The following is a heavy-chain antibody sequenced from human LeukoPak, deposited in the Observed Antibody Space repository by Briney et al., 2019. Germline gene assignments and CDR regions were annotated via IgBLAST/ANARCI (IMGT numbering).Heavy chain of an antibody. CDR3: ARVVRELELRGGPNWFDP. J-gene: IGHJ5*02. CDR1: GYTFTAFY. Sequence: GASVKVSCKASGYTFTAFYMRWVRQAPGQGLEWMGRINPNSGGTKYAQKFQGRVTMTTDTSINTAYLELSRLRSDDTAVYYCARVVRELELRGGPNWFDPWGQGTLVTVSS. CDR2: INPNSGGT. V-gene: IGHV1-2*06. D-gene: IGHD1-7*01.